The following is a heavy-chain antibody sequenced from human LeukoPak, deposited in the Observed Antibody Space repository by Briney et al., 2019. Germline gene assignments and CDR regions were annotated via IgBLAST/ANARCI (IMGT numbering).Heavy chain of an antibody. Sequence: ALVKVSCKASGYTFTGYYMHWVRQAPGQGLEWMGWINPNSGGTNYAQKFQGRVTMTRDTSISTAYMELSRLRSDDTAVYYCARGFGYSSSSEDWFDPWGQGTLVTVSS. J-gene: IGHJ5*02. CDR3: ARGFGYSSSSEDWFDP. CDR1: GYTFTGYY. CDR2: INPNSGGT. D-gene: IGHD6-6*01. V-gene: IGHV1-2*02.